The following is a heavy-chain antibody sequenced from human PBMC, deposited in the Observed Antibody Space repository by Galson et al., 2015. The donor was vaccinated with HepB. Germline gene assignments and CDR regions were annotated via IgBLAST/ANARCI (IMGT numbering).Heavy chain of an antibody. CDR3: ARDGSHYDVDY. J-gene: IGHJ4*02. V-gene: IGHV3-33*08. D-gene: IGHD1-26*01. CDR1: GFTFRRYG. Sequence: SLRLSCAASGFTFRRYGMHWVRLAPGKGLEWVAFISSGGGRQDYADSVRGRFSISRDDSRDILYLQMNSLRVDVAARYYCARDGSHYDVDYWGQGTLVTVFS. CDR2: ISSGGGRQ.